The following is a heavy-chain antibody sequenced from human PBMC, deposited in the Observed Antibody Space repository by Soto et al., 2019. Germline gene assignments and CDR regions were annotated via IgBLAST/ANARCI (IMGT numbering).Heavy chain of an antibody. CDR3: ARGKVPAAIYYYYYGMDV. V-gene: IGHV4-34*01. J-gene: IGHJ6*02. CDR2: INHSGST. D-gene: IGHD2-2*01. Sequence: QVQLQQWGAGLLKPSETLSLTCAVYGGYFSGYYWSWIRQPPGKGLEWIGEINHSGSTTYNPSLKSRDSMSVDTSNKQFSLKVSSVTAADTAVYYCARGKVPAAIYYYYYGMDVWGQGTTVTVSS. CDR1: GGYFSGYY.